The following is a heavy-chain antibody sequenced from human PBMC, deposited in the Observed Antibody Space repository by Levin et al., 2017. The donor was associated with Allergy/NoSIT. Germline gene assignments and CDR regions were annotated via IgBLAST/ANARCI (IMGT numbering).Heavy chain of an antibody. V-gene: IGHV3-48*01. CDR3: ARDRPPVSSGWYISTGIDY. CDR2: ISSSSSTI. CDR1: GFTFSSYS. D-gene: IGHD6-19*01. J-gene: IGHJ4*02. Sequence: PGGSLRLSCAASGFTFSSYSMNWVRQAPGKGLEWVSYISSSSSTIYYADSVKGRFTISRDNAKNSLYLQMNSLRAEDTAVYYCARDRPPVSSGWYISTGIDYWGQGTLVTVSS.